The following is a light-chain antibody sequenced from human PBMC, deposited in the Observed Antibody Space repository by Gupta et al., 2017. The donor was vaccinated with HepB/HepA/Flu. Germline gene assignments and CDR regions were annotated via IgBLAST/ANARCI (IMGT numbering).Light chain of an antibody. J-gene: IGLJ2*01. CDR2: QDS. V-gene: IGLV3-1*01. CDR3: QAWDSSATWGV. CDR1: KLGDKY. Sequence: SYELTQPPSVSVSPGGTASMTCSGDKLGDKYAFWYQQKPGQSPVLVIYQDSKRPSGIPERFSSSNSGNTATLTISGAQAIDEADYYCQAWDSSATWGVFGGGTKLTVL.